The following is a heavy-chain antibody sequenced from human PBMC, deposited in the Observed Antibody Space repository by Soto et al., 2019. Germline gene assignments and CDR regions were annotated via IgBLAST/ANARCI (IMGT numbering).Heavy chain of an antibody. CDR3: ARDVDEQSGDYFDY. D-gene: IGHD5-12*01. J-gene: IGHJ4*02. CDR2: IYYSGST. CDR1: GGSVSSGSYY. Sequence: SETLSLTCTVSGGSVSSGSYYWSWIRQPPGKGLEWIGYIYYSGSTNYNPSLKSRVTISVDTSKNQFSLKLSSVTAADTAVYYWARDVDEQSGDYFDYWGQGTLVTVSS. V-gene: IGHV4-61*01.